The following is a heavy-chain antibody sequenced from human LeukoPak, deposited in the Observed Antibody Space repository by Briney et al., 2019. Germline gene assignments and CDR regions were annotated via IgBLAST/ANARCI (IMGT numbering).Heavy chain of an antibody. CDR3: ARDLGYCSSTSCHLAHYGMDV. J-gene: IGHJ6*02. V-gene: IGHV3-30-3*01. Sequence: GGSLRLSCAASGFTFSSYAMHWVRQAPGKGLEWVAVISYDGSNKYYADSVKGRFTISRDNSKNTLYLQMNSLRAEDTAVYYCARDLGYCSSTSCHLAHYGMDVWGQGTTVTVSS. CDR1: GFTFSSYA. CDR2: ISYDGSNK. D-gene: IGHD2-2*01.